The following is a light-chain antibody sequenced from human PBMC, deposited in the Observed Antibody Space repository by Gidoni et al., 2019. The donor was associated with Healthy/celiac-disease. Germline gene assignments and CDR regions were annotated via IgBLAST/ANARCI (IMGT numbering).Light chain of an antibody. CDR1: SSDVGVYDY. Sequence: QSALTQPASVSGSPGQSITISCTGTSSDVGVYDYVSWYQQHPGKAPKLVIYEVSNRPSGVSNRFSGSKSGNTASLTISGLQAEDEADYYCSSYTSSSIYVVFGGGTKLTVL. J-gene: IGLJ2*01. CDR3: SSYTSSSIYVV. V-gene: IGLV2-14*01. CDR2: EVS.